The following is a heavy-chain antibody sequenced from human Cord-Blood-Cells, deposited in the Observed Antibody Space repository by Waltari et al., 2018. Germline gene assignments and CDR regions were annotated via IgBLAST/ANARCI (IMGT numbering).Heavy chain of an antibody. CDR3: ASLSAEYFQH. Sequence: QLQLQESGPGLVKPSETLSLTCTVSGGSISSSSYYWGWIRQPPGKGLEWIGSIYYSGSTYSNPSLKSRVTISVDTSKNQFSLKLSSVTAADTAVYYCASLSAEYFQHWGQGTLVTVSS. CDR1: GGSISSSSYY. V-gene: IGHV4-39*01. CDR2: IYYSGST. J-gene: IGHJ1*01.